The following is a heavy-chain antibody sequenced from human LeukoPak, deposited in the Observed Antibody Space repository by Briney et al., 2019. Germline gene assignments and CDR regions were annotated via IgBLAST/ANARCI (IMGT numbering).Heavy chain of an antibody. V-gene: IGHV4-59*01. D-gene: IGHD1-26*01. CDR3: ARGGRNFDY. Sequence: PSETLSLTCTVSNDSINDSYWTWIRQPPGKRLEWIGYISNSGTTKYNPSLKSRVTISVDTSNNQISLRLRSVTAADTAVYFSARGGRNFDYWGQGTLVTVSS. CDR1: NDSINDSY. J-gene: IGHJ4*02. CDR2: ISNSGTT.